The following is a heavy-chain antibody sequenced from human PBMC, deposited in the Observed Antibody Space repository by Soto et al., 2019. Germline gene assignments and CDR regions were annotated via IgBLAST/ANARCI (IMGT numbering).Heavy chain of an antibody. CDR1: GGSVSSGSYY. D-gene: IGHD2-15*01. CDR2: IYYSGST. CDR3: ARGHCSGGSCYPIPFDP. V-gene: IGHV4-61*01. Sequence: PSETLSLTCTVSGGSVSSGSYYWSWIRQPPGKGLEWIGYIYYSGSTNYNPSLKSRVTISVDTSKNQFSLKLSSVTAADTAVYYCARGHCSGGSCYPIPFDPWGQGTLVTVSS. J-gene: IGHJ5*02.